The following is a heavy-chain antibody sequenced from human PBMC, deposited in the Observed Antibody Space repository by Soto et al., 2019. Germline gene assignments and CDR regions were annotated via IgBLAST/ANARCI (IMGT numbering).Heavy chain of an antibody. D-gene: IGHD3-22*01. CDR1: GFTFSSYA. Sequence: PGGSLRLSCAASGFTFSSYAMSWVRQAPGKGLEWVSAISGSGGGTYYADSVKGRFTISRDNSKNTLYLQMNSLRAEDTAVYYCAKDCDYYDSSGYCAFDYWGQGTLVTVSS. CDR2: ISGSGGGT. CDR3: AKDCDYYDSSGYCAFDY. V-gene: IGHV3-23*01. J-gene: IGHJ4*02.